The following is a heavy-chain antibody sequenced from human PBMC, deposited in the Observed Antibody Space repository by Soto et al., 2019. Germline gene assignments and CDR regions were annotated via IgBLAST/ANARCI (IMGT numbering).Heavy chain of an antibody. V-gene: IGHV3-21*01. D-gene: IGHD3-22*01. J-gene: IGHJ4*02. CDR2: ISSSSSYI. CDR3: ARVPIYDCSGSLIDY. Sequence: GGSLRLSCAASGFTFSSYSMNWVRQAPGKGLEWVSSISSSSSYIYYADSVKGRFTISRDNAKNSLYLQMNSLRAEDTAVYYCARVPIYDCSGSLIDYWGQGTLVTVSS. CDR1: GFTFSSYS.